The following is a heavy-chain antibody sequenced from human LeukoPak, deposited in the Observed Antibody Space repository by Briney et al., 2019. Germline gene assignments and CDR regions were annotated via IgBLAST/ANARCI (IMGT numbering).Heavy chain of an antibody. Sequence: GGSLRLSCTASGFTFGDYAMSWVCQAPGKGLEWVGFIRSKAYGGTTEYAASVKGRFTISRDDSKSIAYPQMNSLKTEDTAVYYCTREPLRYFDWTAYFDYWGQGTLVTVSS. V-gene: IGHV3-49*04. D-gene: IGHD3-9*01. CDR2: IRSKAYGGTT. CDR1: GFTFGDYA. CDR3: TREPLRYFDWTAYFDY. J-gene: IGHJ4*02.